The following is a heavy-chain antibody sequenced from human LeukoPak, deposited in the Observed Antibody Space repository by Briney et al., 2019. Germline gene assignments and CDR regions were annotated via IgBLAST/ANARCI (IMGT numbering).Heavy chain of an antibody. CDR2: ISGSGGST. CDR1: GFTFDDYG. CDR3: AKGSAGGPFYYYDSSELNSPIDY. V-gene: IGHV3-23*01. Sequence: GGSLRLSCAASGFTFDDYGMSWVRQAPGKGLEWVSAISGSGGSTYYADSVKGRFTISRDNSKNTLYLQMNSLRAEDTAVYYCAKGSAGGPFYYYDSSELNSPIDYWGQGTLVTVSS. J-gene: IGHJ4*02. D-gene: IGHD3-22*01.